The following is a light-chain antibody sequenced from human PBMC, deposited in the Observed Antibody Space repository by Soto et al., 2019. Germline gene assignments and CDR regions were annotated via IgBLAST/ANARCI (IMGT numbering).Light chain of an antibody. CDR1: SSDVGSYTS. CDR2: DIN. Sequence: QSALTQPRSVSGSPGQTVTISCTGTSSDVGSYTSVSWYQQYPGKAPKLMIYDINKRPSGVPGRFSGSKSGHTASLTISGLQAEDEAEYYCCSYAGRYTLLFGGGTKLTVL. CDR3: CSYAGRYTLL. V-gene: IGLV2-11*01. J-gene: IGLJ2*01.